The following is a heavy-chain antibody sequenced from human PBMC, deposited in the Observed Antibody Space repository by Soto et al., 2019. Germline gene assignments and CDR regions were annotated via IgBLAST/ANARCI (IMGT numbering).Heavy chain of an antibody. D-gene: IGHD5-18*01. CDR2: TYPDHSQT. CDR3: ARTSMQSRGYSYGHGGMDV. Sequence: PGESLKISCKGSGDSFTSYWIGWVRQSSGKGLEWMGITYPDHSQTQYSPSFQGQVTISADKSISTAYLQWSSLKASDTAMYYCARTSMQSRGYSYGHGGMDVWGQGTTVTVSS. V-gene: IGHV5-51*01. CDR1: GDSFTSYW. J-gene: IGHJ6*02.